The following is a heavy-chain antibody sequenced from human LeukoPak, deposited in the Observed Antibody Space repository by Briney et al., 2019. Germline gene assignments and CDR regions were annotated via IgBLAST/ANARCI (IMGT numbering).Heavy chain of an antibody. J-gene: IGHJ5*02. CDR1: GGTFSSYA. V-gene: IGHV1-69*13. D-gene: IGHD3-16*02. Sequence: SVKVSCKASGGTFSSYAINWVRQAPGQGLEWMGGIIPIFGTKKYAQKFQGRVTITADESTTIVYMELSSLRSEDTAVYYCARGGEGELSLLFYSDPWGQGTLVTVSS. CDR3: ARGGEGELSLLFYSDP. CDR2: IIPIFGTK.